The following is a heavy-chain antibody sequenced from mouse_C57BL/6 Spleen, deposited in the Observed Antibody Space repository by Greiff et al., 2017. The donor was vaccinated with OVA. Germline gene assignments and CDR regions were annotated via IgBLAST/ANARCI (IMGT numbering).Heavy chain of an antibody. CDR2: ISSGGSYT. D-gene: IGHD1-1*01. CDR1: GFTFSSYG. V-gene: IGHV5-6*01. Sequence: EVQLVESGGDLVKPGGSLKLSCAASGFTFSSYGTSWVRQTPDKRLEWVATISSGGSYTYYPDSVKGRFTISRDNAKNTLYLQMSSLKSEDTAMYYCARHYYYGSSYWYFDVWGTGTTVTVSS. CDR3: ARHYYYGSSYWYFDV. J-gene: IGHJ1*03.